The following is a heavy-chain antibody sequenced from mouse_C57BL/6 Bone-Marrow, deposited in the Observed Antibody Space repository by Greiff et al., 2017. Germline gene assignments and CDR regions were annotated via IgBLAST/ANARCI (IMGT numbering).Heavy chain of an antibody. Sequence: EVMLVESGGGLVKPGGSLKLSCAASGFTFSDYGMHWVRQAPEKGLEWVAYISSGSSTIYYADTVKGRFTISRDNAKNTLFLQMTSLRSEDTAMYYCERMLAANWDFYYAMDYWGQGPSAPVSS. CDR3: ERMLAANWDFYYAMDY. CDR1: GFTFSDYG. CDR2: ISSGSSTI. J-gene: IGHJ4*01. D-gene: IGHD4-1*01. V-gene: IGHV5-17*01.